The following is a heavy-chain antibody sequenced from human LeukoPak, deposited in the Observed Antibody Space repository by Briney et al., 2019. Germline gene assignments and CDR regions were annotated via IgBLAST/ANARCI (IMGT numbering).Heavy chain of an antibody. CDR2: IKEDGTET. Sequence: GGSLRLSCAASGFTFSSYGMHWVRLAPGKGLEWVANIKEDGTETYYVDSVKGRFTISRDNAKNSLYLQMNSLRVEDTAVYYCAKEGRSLQTYWGQGTLVTVSS. D-gene: IGHD5-24*01. CDR3: AKEGRSLQTY. V-gene: IGHV3-7*03. J-gene: IGHJ4*02. CDR1: GFTFSSYG.